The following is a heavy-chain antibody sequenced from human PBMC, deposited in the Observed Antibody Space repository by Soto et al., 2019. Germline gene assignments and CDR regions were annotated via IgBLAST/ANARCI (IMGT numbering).Heavy chain of an antibody. CDR3: AKCSRKGKCKGDYGNY. CDR1: GFTFISYG. CDR2: ISYEGINK. Sequence: GGSLRLSCASSGFTFISYGMHWFRQAPGNGPEWIAVISYEGINKYYADSVKGRFTIPRDNSKNTLYLQMNSLRAEETAVYYCAKCSRKGKCKGDYGNYWGQGTLVTVSS. D-gene: IGHD4-17*01. J-gene: IGHJ4*02. V-gene: IGHV3-30*18.